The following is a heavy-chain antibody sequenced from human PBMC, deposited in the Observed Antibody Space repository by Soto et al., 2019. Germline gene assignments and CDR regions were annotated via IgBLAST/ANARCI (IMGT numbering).Heavy chain of an antibody. V-gene: IGHV4-4*02. Sequence: QVQLQESGPGLVKPSGTLSLTGAVSGGSISTSQWWSWVRHPPGKGLEWIGEVYRTESTNYNPSLQSRLTISVDKSKNQFSLKLTSVTAAVTAVYYCARARATIAAAAIFDCWGQGTLVTVSS. CDR2: VYRTEST. CDR3: ARARATIAAAAIFDC. CDR1: GGSISTSQW. D-gene: IGHD6-13*01. J-gene: IGHJ4*02.